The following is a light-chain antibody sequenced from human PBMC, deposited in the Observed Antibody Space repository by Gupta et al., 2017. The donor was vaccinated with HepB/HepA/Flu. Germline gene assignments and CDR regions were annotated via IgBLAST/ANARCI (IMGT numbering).Light chain of an antibody. CDR3: SSYGGDNNVI. J-gene: IGLJ2*01. V-gene: IGLV2-8*01. CDR1: SSDIRVYYY. Sequence: QSALTQPPSASGSPGQSVTISCHATSSDIRVYYYVSWYQQYPGKAPKLLIYEVHNRPSGVPDRVSGSRSGNTASLTVSGLQAEDEADYYCSSYGGDNNVIFGGGTKLTVL. CDR2: EVH.